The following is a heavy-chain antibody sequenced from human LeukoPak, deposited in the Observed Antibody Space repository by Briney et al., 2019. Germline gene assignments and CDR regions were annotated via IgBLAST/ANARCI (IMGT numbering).Heavy chain of an antibody. Sequence: PGGSLRLSCAVSGFTFSRYAMSWVRQAPGKGLELVSAISGSGANTYYGASVKGRSTTSRANSKNSLYLQMNSLRAEATAVYYCAKVQGRGGGSQFGNWGQGTLVTVSS. J-gene: IGHJ4*02. CDR2: ISGSGANT. D-gene: IGHD1-26*01. CDR3: AKVQGRGGGSQFGN. V-gene: IGHV3-23*01. CDR1: GFTFSRYA.